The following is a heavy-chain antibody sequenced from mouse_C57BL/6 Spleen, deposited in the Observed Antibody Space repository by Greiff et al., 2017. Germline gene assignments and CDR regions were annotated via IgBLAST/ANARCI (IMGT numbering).Heavy chain of an antibody. Sequence: VQLQQSGAELVKPGASVKISCKASGYAFSSYWMNWVKQRPGQGLEWIGTIYPGDGDTNYNGKFKGKATLTADKSSSTAYMQLSSLTSEDSAVYFGERSITTVVNLDYYAMDYWGQGTSGTVSS. J-gene: IGHJ4*01. D-gene: IGHD1-1*01. V-gene: IGHV1-80*01. CDR3: ERSITTVVNLDYYAMDY. CDR1: GYAFSSYW. CDR2: IYPGDGDT.